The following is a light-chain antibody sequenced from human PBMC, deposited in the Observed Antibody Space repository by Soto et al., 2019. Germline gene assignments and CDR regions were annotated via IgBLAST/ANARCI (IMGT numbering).Light chain of an antibody. J-gene: IGKJ1*01. CDR1: QSVNSSY. CDR3: HQYGDSPQT. CDR2: GAS. Sequence: ALTQSPCTLSSSPGEIATLSCRASQSVNSSYLAWYQQKPGQAPRLLIYGASSRATGIPDRFSGSGSGTDFTLNISRLEPEDFAVYFCHQYGDSPQTFGQGTKV. V-gene: IGKV3-20*01.